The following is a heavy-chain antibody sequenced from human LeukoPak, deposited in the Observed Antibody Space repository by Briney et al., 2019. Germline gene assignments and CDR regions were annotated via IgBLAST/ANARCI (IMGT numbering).Heavy chain of an antibody. CDR2: ICPGDSDT. Sequence: GESLKISCKGSGYSFTSYWIGWVRQMPGKGLEWMGIICPGDSDTRYSPSFQGQVTISADKSISTAYLQWSSLKASDTAMYYCARLGIAAAGTLDAFDIWGQGTMVTVSS. CDR1: GYSFTSYW. D-gene: IGHD6-13*01. V-gene: IGHV5-51*01. J-gene: IGHJ3*02. CDR3: ARLGIAAAGTLDAFDI.